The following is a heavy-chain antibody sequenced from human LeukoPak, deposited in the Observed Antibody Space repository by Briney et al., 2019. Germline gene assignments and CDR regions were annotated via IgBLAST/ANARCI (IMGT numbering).Heavy chain of an antibody. CDR3: ARVGGKQLPPRGAFDI. Sequence: GASVKVSCKASGGTFSSYAISWVRQAPGQGLEWMGGIIPIFGTANYAQKFQGRVTITADESTSTAYMELSSLRSEDTAVYYCARVGGKQLPPRGAFDIWGQGTMVTVSS. V-gene: IGHV1-69*13. J-gene: IGHJ3*02. CDR1: GGTFSSYA. CDR2: IIPIFGTA. D-gene: IGHD6-6*01.